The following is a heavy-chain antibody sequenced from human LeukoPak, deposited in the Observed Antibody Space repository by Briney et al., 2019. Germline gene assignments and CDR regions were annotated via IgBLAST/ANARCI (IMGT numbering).Heavy chain of an antibody. Sequence: GGSLRLSCAASEFSVGSNYMTWVRQVPGKGLEWVSGINWNGGSTGNADSVKGRFTISRDNAKNSLYLQMNSLRAEDTAVYYCAELGITMIGGVWGKGTTVTISS. J-gene: IGHJ6*04. CDR1: EFSVGSNY. CDR2: INWNGGST. CDR3: AELGITMIGGV. V-gene: IGHV3-20*04. D-gene: IGHD3-10*02.